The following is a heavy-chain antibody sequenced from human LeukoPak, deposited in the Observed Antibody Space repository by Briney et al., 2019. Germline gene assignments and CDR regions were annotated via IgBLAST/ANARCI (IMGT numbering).Heavy chain of an antibody. CDR2: INSDGSST. CDR3: ARDSSGYDTIPYNWFDP. V-gene: IGHV3-74*01. J-gene: IGHJ5*02. D-gene: IGHD5-12*01. CDR1: GFTFSSYW. Sequence: GGSLRLSCAASGFTFSSYWMHWVRQAPGKGLVWVSRINSDGSSTSYADSVKGRFTISRDNAKNTLYLQMNSLRAEDTAVYYCARDSSGYDTIPYNWFDPWGQGTLVTASS.